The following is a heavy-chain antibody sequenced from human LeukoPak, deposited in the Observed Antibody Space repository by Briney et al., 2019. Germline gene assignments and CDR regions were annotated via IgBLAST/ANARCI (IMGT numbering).Heavy chain of an antibody. CDR2: IFGSGGST. V-gene: IGHV3-23*01. D-gene: IGHD3-22*01. J-gene: IGHJ4*02. CDR3: TKTTTGYSSGQYPGWPADH. CDR1: GFTFNNYA. Sequence: GGSLRLSCTASGFTFNNYAMYWVRQAPRKGPEWVAGIFGSGGSTHYADSVKGRFTISRDNSKNTVYLQMDSLRAEDTAVYYCTKTTTGYSSGQYPGWPADHWGQGALVTVSS.